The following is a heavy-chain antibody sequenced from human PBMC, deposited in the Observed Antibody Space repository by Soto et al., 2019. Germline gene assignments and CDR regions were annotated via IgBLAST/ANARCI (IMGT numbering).Heavy chain of an antibody. J-gene: IGHJ5*02. CDR1: GYTFTSYG. D-gene: IGHD4-17*01. V-gene: IGHV1-18*01. CDR2: ISAYNGNT. Sequence: QVQLVQSGAEVKKPGASVKVSCKASGYTFTSYGISWVRQAPGQGLEWMGWISAYNGNTNYAQKLQGRVTMTTDTSTSTAYRELRSLRSDDTAVYYCARDFDYGDYTDWFDPWGQGTLVTVSS. CDR3: ARDFDYGDYTDWFDP.